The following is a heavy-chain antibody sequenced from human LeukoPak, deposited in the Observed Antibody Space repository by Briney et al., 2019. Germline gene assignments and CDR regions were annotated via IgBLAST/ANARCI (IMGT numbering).Heavy chain of an antibody. CDR3: AKWKYSNSGIDDY. CDR2: ISSDSGTI. Sequence: TGGSLRLSCAASGFTFSGYSMNWVRQAPGKGLEWVSYISSDSGTIYYADSVKGRFTISRDNAKSSLYLQMTSLRAEDTAVYYCAKWKYSNSGIDDYWGQGTLVTVSS. J-gene: IGHJ4*02. D-gene: IGHD6-6*01. V-gene: IGHV3-48*01. CDR1: GFTFSGYS.